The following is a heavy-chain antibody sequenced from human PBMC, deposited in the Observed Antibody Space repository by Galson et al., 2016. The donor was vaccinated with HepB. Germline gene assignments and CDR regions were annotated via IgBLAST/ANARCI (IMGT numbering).Heavy chain of an antibody. V-gene: IGHV3-7*03. CDR2: IKQDGSAK. D-gene: IGHD3-16*01. Sequence: SLRLSCAASDFTFRDYWMNWIRQTPGSGLEWVANIKQDGSAKLYVDSVKGRFTISRDNARNSLFLYMNSLRADASAVYYCARGCGRIAESEYNWFDPWGQGIRVTVSS. CDR3: ARGCGRIAESEYNWFDP. CDR1: DFTFRDYW. J-gene: IGHJ5*02.